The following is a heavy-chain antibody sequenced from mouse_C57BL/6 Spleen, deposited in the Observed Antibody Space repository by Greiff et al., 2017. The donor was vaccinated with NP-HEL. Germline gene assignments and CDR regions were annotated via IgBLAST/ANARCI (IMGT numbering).Heavy chain of an antibody. J-gene: IGHJ2*01. CDR1: GYTFTSYW. Sequence: QVQLQQPGAELVMPGASVKLSCKASGYTFTSYWMHWVKQRPGQGLEWIGEIDPSDSYTNYNQKFKGKSTLTVDKSSSTAYMQLSSLTSEDSAVYYCARSWTAGGNYFDYWGQGTTLTVSS. CDR3: ARSWTAGGNYFDY. V-gene: IGHV1-69*01. D-gene: IGHD3-3*01. CDR2: IDPSDSYT.